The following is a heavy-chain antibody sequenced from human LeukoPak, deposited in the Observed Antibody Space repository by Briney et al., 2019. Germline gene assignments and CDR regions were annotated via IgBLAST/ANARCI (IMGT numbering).Heavy chain of an antibody. Sequence: SETLSLTCSVSGGSISSDDYCWNWIRQHPGKGLEWIGYIYYSGSTYYNPSLKSRVALSVDTSKNQFSLKLSSLTAADTAVYYCAKSREEIRGLDAFDIWGQGTMVTVSA. D-gene: IGHD5-24*01. V-gene: IGHV4-31*03. CDR2: IYYSGST. CDR1: GGSISSDDYC. J-gene: IGHJ3*02. CDR3: AKSREEIRGLDAFDI.